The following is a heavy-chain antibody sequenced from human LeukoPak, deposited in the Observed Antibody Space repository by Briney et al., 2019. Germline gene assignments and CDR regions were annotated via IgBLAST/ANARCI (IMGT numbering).Heavy chain of an antibody. J-gene: IGHJ4*02. Sequence: GGSLRLSCAASGFTFSSYWMSWVRQAPGKGLEWVANIKQDGSEKYYVDSVKGRFTISRDNAKNSLYLQMNSLRAEDTAVYYCARDNMITFGGVIVYLDYWGQGTLVTVSS. V-gene: IGHV3-7*01. CDR3: ARDNMITFGGVIVYLDY. CDR1: GFTFSSYW. D-gene: IGHD3-16*02. CDR2: IKQDGSEK.